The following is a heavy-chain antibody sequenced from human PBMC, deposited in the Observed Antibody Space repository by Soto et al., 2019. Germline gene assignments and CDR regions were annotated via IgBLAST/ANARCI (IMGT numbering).Heavy chain of an antibody. CDR1: GFTFSSYS. Sequence: PGGSLRLSCAASGFTFSSYSMNWVRQAPGKGLEWVSYISSSSSTIYYADSVKGRFTISRDNAKNTLYLQMNSLRAEDTAVYYCAKFGLMVRGVETDYWGQGTLVTV. V-gene: IGHV3-48*01. CDR3: AKFGLMVRGVETDY. D-gene: IGHD3-10*01. CDR2: ISSSSSTI. J-gene: IGHJ4*02.